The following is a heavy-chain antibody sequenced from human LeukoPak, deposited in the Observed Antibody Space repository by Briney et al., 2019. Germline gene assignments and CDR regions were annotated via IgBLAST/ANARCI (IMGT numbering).Heavy chain of an antibody. D-gene: IGHD3-16*02. V-gene: IGHV3-30*18. Sequence: GGSLRLSCAASGFXFSSYGMHWVRQAPGKGLEWVAVISYDGDNKYYADSVNGRFTISRDNSKNTLSLQMDRLRAEDTAVYYCAKGIRVWGSYRYPCLDYWGQGTLVTVSA. J-gene: IGHJ4*02. CDR2: ISYDGDNK. CDR3: AKGIRVWGSYRYPCLDY. CDR1: GFXFSSYG.